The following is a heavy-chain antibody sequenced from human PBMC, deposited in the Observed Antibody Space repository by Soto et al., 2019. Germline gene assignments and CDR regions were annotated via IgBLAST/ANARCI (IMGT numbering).Heavy chain of an antibody. J-gene: IGHJ5*02. CDR1: GGTVSSYA. CDR3: ARDGLVGLGDYNWFAP. CDR2: IIPIFGTA. D-gene: IGHD3-10*01. V-gene: IGHV1-69*01. Sequence: QVQLMQSGAEVKKPGSSVKVSCKASGGTVSSYAISWVRQAPGQGLEWMGGIIPIFGTANYAQKFQGRVTSTADESTSTAYMELSSLRSEDTAVYYCARDGLVGLGDYNWFAPWGKGTLVTVSS.